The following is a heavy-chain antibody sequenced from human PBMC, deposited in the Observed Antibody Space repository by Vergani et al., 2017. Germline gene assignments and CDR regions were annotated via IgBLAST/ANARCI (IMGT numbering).Heavy chain of an antibody. CDR2: IYSGGST. Sequence: EVQLVESGGGLVQPAGSLTLSCAASGFTLSPTYMRWVRQAPGKGLGWVSVIYSGGSTYYADSWKGGFTISRDNSKNTQYLQMNSLQTDDTAVYYCTTLVPYYYDSSGYYFVPYGGEGTLVTVSS. CDR1: GFTLSPTY. CDR3: TTLVPYYYDSSGYYFVPY. J-gene: IGHJ4*02. D-gene: IGHD3-22*01. V-gene: IGHV3-66*01.